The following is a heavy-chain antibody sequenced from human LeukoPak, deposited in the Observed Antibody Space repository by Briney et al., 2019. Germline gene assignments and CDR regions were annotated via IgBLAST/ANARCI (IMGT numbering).Heavy chain of an antibody. CDR3: AKSRADFWSSSDV. D-gene: IGHD3-3*01. CDR1: GFTFSSYA. J-gene: IGHJ6*04. CDR2: ISGSGGDT. V-gene: IGHV3-23*01. Sequence: PGGSLRLSCAASGFTFSSYAMSWVRQAPGKGLEWVSAISGSGGDTDYADSVKGRFSISRDNSKNTLNLQMNSLRAEDTAVYYCAKSRADFWSSSDVWGKGTTVTVSS.